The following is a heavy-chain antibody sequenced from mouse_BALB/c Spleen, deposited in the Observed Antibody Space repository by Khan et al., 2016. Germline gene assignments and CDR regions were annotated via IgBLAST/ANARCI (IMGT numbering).Heavy chain of an antibody. CDR1: GYSFSGYY. CDR3: LRDAMDY. J-gene: IGHJ4*01. Sequence: VQLQQSGPDLVKPGASVKISCKASGYSFSGYYLDWVKQSHDKSLEWIGRINPNNGGSKYNQKFKDKTIFTVDRSSTTAYMELRSLTSEDSAVYYCLRDAMDYWGQGTSVTVSS. D-gene: IGHD3-1*01. CDR2: INPNNGGS. V-gene: IGHV1-18*01.